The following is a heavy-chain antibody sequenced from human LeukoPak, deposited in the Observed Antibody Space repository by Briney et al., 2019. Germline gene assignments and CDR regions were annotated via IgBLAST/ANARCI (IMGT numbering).Heavy chain of an antibody. CDR1: GGSISSGDYY. CDR3: ARRGATDGDYGGKEYYFDY. J-gene: IGHJ4*02. D-gene: IGHD4-17*01. V-gene: IGHV4-30-4*01. CDR2: IYYSGST. Sequence: KTSETLSLTCTVSGGSISSGDYYWSWIRQPPGKGLEWTGYIYYSGSTYYNPSLKSRVTISVDTSKNQFSLKLSSVTAADTAVYYCARRGATDGDYGGKEYYFDYWGQGTLVTVSS.